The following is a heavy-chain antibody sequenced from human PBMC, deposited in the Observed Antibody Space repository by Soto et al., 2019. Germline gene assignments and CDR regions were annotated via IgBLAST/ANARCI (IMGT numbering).Heavy chain of an antibody. CDR1: GYTLPNYS. V-gene: IGHV1-3*01. Sequence: QVQFVQSGAEVKKPGASVRLSCKPSGYTLPNYSIQWVRQAAGQGLQWLGWINPGSGYTEYSQRFQGRVTLSRDNSASTFYMDLTSLTSEDTAVYFCTRDLNGGNPFDYWGQGTRVTVSS. CDR3: TRDLNGGNPFDY. D-gene: IGHD2-8*01. J-gene: IGHJ4*02. CDR2: INPGSGYT.